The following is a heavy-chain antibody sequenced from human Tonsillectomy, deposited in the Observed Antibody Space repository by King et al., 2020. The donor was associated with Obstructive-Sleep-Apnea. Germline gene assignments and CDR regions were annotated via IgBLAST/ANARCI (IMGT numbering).Heavy chain of an antibody. D-gene: IGHD2-2*01. CDR2: IIPILGIA. V-gene: IGHV1-69*10. J-gene: IGHJ6*02. Sequence: QLVQSGAEVKKPGSSVKVSCKASGGTFSSYAISWVRQAPGQGLEWMGGIIPILGIANYAQKFQGRVTITADKATSTAYMELSSLRSEDTAVYYCAFTDMVVVPAARGGYYGMDVWGQGTTVTVSS. CDR3: AFTDMVVVPAARGGYYGMDV. CDR1: GGTFSSYA.